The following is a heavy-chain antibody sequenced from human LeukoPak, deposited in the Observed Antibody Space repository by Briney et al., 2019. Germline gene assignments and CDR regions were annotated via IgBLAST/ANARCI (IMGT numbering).Heavy chain of an antibody. J-gene: IGHJ3*02. CDR1: GFTFSNYD. V-gene: IGHV3-30*03. D-gene: IGHD3-22*01. Sequence: GGSLRLSCAASGFTFSNYDMHWVRQAPGKGLEWVAVISYDGSNKYYADSVKGRFTISRDNSKNTLYLPMNSLRAEDTAVYYCAGSGVTYYYDSSGSGDAFDIWGQGTMVTVSS. CDR3: AGSGVTYYYDSSGSGDAFDI. CDR2: ISYDGSNK.